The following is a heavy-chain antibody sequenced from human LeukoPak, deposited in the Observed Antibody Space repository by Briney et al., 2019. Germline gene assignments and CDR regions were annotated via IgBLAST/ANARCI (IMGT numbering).Heavy chain of an antibody. D-gene: IGHD6-19*01. CDR1: GYTFTSYG. J-gene: IGHJ4*02. CDR2: ISAYNGNT. Sequence: ASVKVSCKASGYTFTSYGIGWVRQAPGQGLEWMGWISAYNGNTNYAQKLQGRVTMTTDTSTSTAYMELRSLRSDDTAVYYCARAGYSSGWGGYYFDYWGQGTLVTVSS. V-gene: IGHV1-18*01. CDR3: ARAGYSSGWGGYYFDY.